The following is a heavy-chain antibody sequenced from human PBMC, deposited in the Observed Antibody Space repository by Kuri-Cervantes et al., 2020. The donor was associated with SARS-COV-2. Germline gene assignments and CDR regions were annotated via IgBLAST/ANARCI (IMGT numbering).Heavy chain of an antibody. V-gene: IGHV3-9*01. CDR2: ISWNSGSI. D-gene: IGHD3-22*01. Sequence: SLKISCAASGFTFDDYAMHWVRQAPGKGLEWVSGISWNSGSIGYADSVKGRFTISRDNAKNTLYLQMNSLRADDTAVYYCATGDSGYFNYWGQGTLVTVSS. J-gene: IGHJ4*02. CDR1: GFTFDDYA. CDR3: ATGDSGYFNY.